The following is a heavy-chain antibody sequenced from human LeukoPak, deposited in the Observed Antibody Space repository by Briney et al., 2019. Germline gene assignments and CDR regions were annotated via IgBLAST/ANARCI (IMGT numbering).Heavy chain of an antibody. D-gene: IGHD2-2*01. CDR2: ISGSGGST. V-gene: IGHV3-23*01. J-gene: IGHJ4*02. CDR1: GFTFSSYA. CDR3: AKDSWVATSSSYYFDY. Sequence: PGGSLRLSCAASGFTFSSYAMSWVRQAPGKGLEWVSAISGSGGSTYYADSVKGRFTISRDNSKNTLYLQMNSLGAEDTAVYYCAKDSWVATSSSYYFDYWGRGTLVTVSS.